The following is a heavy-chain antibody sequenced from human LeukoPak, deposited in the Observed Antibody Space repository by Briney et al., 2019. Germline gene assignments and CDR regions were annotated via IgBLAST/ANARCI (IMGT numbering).Heavy chain of an antibody. CDR2: ISGSGGST. CDR3: AKDYYYGSGSYDAFDI. D-gene: IGHD3-10*01. Sequence: PGGSLRLSCAASGFTFSSYGMSWVRQAPGKVLEWVSAISGSGGSTYYADSVKGRFTISRDNSKNTLYLQMNSLRAEDTAVYYCAKDYYYGSGSYDAFDIWGQGTMVTVSS. V-gene: IGHV3-23*01. CDR1: GFTFSSYG. J-gene: IGHJ3*02.